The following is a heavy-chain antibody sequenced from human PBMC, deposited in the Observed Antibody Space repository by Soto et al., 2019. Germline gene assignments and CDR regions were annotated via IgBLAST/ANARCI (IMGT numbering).Heavy chain of an antibody. CDR1: GGTFSSYA. Sequence: QVQLVQSGAEVKKPGSSVKVSCKASGGTFSSYAISWVRQAPGQGLEWMGGIIPIFGTANYAQKFQGRVTITADKSTSTAYMELSSLRSEDTAVYYCARGGRCSGCQHFKDYYYYGMDVWGQGTTVTVSS. CDR2: IIPIFGTA. CDR3: ARGGRCSGCQHFKDYYYYGMDV. V-gene: IGHV1-69*06. J-gene: IGHJ6*02. D-gene: IGHD2-15*01.